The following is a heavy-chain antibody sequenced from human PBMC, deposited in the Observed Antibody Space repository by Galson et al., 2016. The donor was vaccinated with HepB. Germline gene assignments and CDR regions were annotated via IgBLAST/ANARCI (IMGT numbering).Heavy chain of an antibody. Sequence: SLRLSCAASGFTFSSYGMHWVRQAPGKGLEWVSVIYSGGSTYYADSVKGRFTISRDNSKNTLYLQMNSLRAEDTAVYYCARAPLEMATIQRGYFDYWGQGTLVTVSS. J-gene: IGHJ4*02. D-gene: IGHD5-24*01. CDR1: GFTFSSYG. CDR3: ARAPLEMATIQRGYFDY. V-gene: IGHV3-NL1*01. CDR2: IYSGGST.